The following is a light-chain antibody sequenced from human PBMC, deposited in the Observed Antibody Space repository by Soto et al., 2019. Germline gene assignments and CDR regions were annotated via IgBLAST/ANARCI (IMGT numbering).Light chain of an antibody. Sequence: DIQMTQSPSTLSASVGDRVTITCRASQSISSWLAWYQQKPGKAPKLLIYKASSLESGVPSRFSGRGYGTEFTLTISSLQPDDFATYYCQQYNSYPLTFGGGTKVEIK. J-gene: IGKJ4*01. CDR2: KAS. V-gene: IGKV1-5*03. CDR3: QQYNSYPLT. CDR1: QSISSW.